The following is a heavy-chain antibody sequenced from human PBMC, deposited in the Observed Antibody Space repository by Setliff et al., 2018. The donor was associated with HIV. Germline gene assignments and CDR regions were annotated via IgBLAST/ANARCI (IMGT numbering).Heavy chain of an antibody. CDR1: GFSFNNYV. CDR3: ARAFGYYDFWSGYSGGH. CDR2: ISYDGSDI. Sequence: GGSLRLSCAASGFSFNNYVMHWVRHAPGKGLEWVAVISYDGSDIYYADSVKGRFTISRENSKNTLYLQMNSLRPEDTAVYYCARAFGYYDFWSGYSGGHWGQGILVTVSS. V-gene: IGHV3-30*04. J-gene: IGHJ4*02. D-gene: IGHD3-3*01.